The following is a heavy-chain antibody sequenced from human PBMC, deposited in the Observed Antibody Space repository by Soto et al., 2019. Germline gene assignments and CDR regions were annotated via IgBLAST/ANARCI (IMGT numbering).Heavy chain of an antibody. J-gene: IGHJ5*02. CDR3: AREASYCSGGSCYGFDP. CDR1: GGSISSDGYS. V-gene: IGHV4-30-2*01. CDR2: VYDSGST. Sequence: QLQLQESGSGLVKPSQTLSLTCAVSGGSISSDGYSWNWIRQPPGKGLEWIGYVYDSGSTYYNTSLRRRVTISLDKSNNQFSLKLTSMTAADTAVYYCAREASYCSGGSCYGFDPWGQGTLVTVSS. D-gene: IGHD2-15*01.